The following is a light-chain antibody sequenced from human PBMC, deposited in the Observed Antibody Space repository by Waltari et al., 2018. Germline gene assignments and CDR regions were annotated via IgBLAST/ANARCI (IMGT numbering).Light chain of an antibody. CDR3: QQYNNWPPG. CDR2: GAS. CDR1: QSVSSN. J-gene: IGKJ2*01. Sequence: EIVMTQSPATLSVSPGERATLSCRASQSVSSNLDWYQQKPGQAPRLLIYGASTRATGIPARFSGSGSGTEFTLTISSLQSEDFAVYYCQQYNNWPPGFGQGTKLEIK. V-gene: IGKV3-15*01.